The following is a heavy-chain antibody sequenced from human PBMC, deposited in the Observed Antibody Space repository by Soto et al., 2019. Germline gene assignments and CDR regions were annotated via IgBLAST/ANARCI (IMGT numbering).Heavy chain of an antibody. V-gene: IGHV3-74*01. CDR2: INSDGSST. D-gene: IGHD2-21*02. CDR3: ARSGRDLEYYYYYYGMDV. CDR1: GFTFSSYW. Sequence: GGSLRLSCAASGFTFSSYWMHWVRQAPGKGLVWVSRINSDGSSTSYADSVKGRFTISRDNAKNTLYLQMNSLRAEDTAVYYCARSGRDLEYYYYYYGMDVWGQGTTVTVSS. J-gene: IGHJ6*02.